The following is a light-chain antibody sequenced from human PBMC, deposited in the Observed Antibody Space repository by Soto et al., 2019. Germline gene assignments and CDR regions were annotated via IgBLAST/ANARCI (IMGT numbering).Light chain of an antibody. CDR2: DAS. J-gene: IGKJ3*01. Sequence: VLTQFQATLSLSPGERATCSCRASQSVGNYVAWYQQKPGQAPRLLIYDASNRATGIPARFSGSGSGTDCPLTITGLEPEYFAIYFCQQRSNWLFGPGTKVD. V-gene: IGKV3-11*01. CDR3: QQRSNWL. CDR1: QSVGNY.